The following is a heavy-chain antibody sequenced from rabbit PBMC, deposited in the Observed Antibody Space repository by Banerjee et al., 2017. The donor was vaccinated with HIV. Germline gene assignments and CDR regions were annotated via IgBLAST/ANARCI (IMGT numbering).Heavy chain of an antibody. CDR2: IYPDYGST. CDR1: GFSFSSGYD. CDR3: ARSAGYGSHGYAYFNL. Sequence: QSLEESGGGLVKPGASLTLTCKASGFSFSSGYDMCWVRQAPGKGLEWIGCIYPDYGSTDYANWAKGRFTISKTSSTTVTLQMTSLTAADTATYFCARSAGYGSHGYAYFNLWGPGTLVTVS. D-gene: IGHD6-1*01. J-gene: IGHJ4*01. V-gene: IGHV1S40*01.